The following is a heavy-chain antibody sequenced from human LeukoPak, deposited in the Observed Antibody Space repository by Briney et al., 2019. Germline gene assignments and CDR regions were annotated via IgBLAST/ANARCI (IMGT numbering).Heavy chain of an antibody. D-gene: IGHD1-7*01. CDR2: INSGSRTI. V-gene: IGHV3-48*01. CDR1: GFTFSTYS. J-gene: IGHJ4*02. CDR3: TRNELGGDY. Sequence: GGSLRLSCAASGFTFSTYSMNWVRQAPGKGLEWVSYINSGSRTIYYSDSVKGRFTISRDNAKNSLYLQMNSLRAEDTAVYYCTRNELGGDYWGQGTLVTVSS.